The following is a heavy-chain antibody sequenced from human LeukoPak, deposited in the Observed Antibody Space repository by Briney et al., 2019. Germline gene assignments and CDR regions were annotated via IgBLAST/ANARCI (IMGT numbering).Heavy chain of an antibody. Sequence: PGGSLRLSCAACGFTFTKYWLTWVRQDPGKGRKGVANINQDGSERFYVDSVKGRFTISRDNAKNSLYLQMNSLGAEDAAVYYCARGLDCRSTSCYLDTWGQGTLVTVSS. CDR1: GFTFTKYW. V-gene: IGHV3-7*01. D-gene: IGHD2-2*01. J-gene: IGHJ4*02. CDR2: INQDGSER. CDR3: ARGLDCRSTSCYLDT.